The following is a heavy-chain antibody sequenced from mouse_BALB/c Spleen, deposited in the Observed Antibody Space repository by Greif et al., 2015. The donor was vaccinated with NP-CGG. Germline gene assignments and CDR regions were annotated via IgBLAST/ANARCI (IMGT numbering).Heavy chain of an antibody. CDR1: GYAFSSYW. CDR3: ARSQGYYFGY. J-gene: IGHJ2*01. CDR2: IYPGDGDT. Sequence: VQLVESGAELVRPGSSVKISCKASGYAFSSYWMNWVKQRPGQGLEWIGQIYPGDGDTNYNGKFKGKATLTADKSSSTAYMQLRSLKSEDSAVYFCARSQGYYFGYWGQGTTLTVSS. V-gene: IGHV1-80*01.